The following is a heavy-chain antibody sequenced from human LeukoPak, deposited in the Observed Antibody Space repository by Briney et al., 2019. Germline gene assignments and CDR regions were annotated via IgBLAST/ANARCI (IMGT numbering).Heavy chain of an antibody. D-gene: IGHD3-10*01. Sequence: PGGSLRLSCAASGFTFSTYWMSWVRQAPGKGLEWVANIKQDGSEMYYVDSVKGRFTIPRDNAKNSLYLQMNSLRVEDSGVYYCARDFRVDDYSDHWGQGTLVTVSS. V-gene: IGHV3-7*01. CDR1: GFTFSTYW. J-gene: IGHJ4*02. CDR3: ARDFRVDDYSDH. CDR2: IKQDGSEM.